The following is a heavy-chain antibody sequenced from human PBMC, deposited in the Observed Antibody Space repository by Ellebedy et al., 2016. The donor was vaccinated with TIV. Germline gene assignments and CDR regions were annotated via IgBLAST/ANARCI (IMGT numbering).Heavy chain of an antibody. CDR1: GFTFSSYW. Sequence: GESLKISCAVSGFTFSSYWMTWVRQAPGKGLEWVANINEDGTKKHYVDSVKGRFTISRDNAGNSLFLQMNSLGAEDTAVYYCARAIYGASYLWGRGTLVTVSS. V-gene: IGHV3-7*01. D-gene: IGHD4-17*01. CDR3: ARAIYGASYL. CDR2: INEDGTKK. J-gene: IGHJ2*01.